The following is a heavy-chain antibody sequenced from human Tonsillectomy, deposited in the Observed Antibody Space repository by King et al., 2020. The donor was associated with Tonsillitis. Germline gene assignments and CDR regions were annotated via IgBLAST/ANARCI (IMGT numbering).Heavy chain of an antibody. Sequence: VQLQQWGAGLLKPSETLSLTCAVYGGSFSGYYWSWIRQPPGKVLEWIGEINHSGSTNYNPSLKSRVTISVDTSKNQFSLKLSSVTAADTAVYYCARQIEPYSSSWYGFFDYWGQGTLVTVSS. V-gene: IGHV4-34*01. J-gene: IGHJ4*02. CDR3: ARQIEPYSSSWYGFFDY. CDR1: GGSFSGYY. CDR2: INHSGST. D-gene: IGHD6-13*01.